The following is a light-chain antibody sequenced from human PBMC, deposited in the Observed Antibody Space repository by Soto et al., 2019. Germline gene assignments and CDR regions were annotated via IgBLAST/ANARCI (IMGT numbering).Light chain of an antibody. J-gene: IGKJ4*01. CDR1: QSVSSY. Sequence: EIVLTQSPATLSLSPGERATLSCRASQSVSSYLAWYQQKPGQAPRLLIYDASNRATGIPARFSGSGSGTDITLTISSLEPEDFAVYYCQQRSNWPLTFGGGPRWIS. V-gene: IGKV3-11*01. CDR3: QQRSNWPLT. CDR2: DAS.